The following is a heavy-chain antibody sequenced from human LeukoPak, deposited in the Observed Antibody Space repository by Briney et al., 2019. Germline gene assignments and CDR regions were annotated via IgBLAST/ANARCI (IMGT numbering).Heavy chain of an antibody. D-gene: IGHD6-25*01. CDR1: GFTFSSYS. CDR3: AKAQYSSEEDGAFDI. V-gene: IGHV3-9*03. Sequence: HAGGSLRLSCAASGFTFSSYSMNWVRQAPGKGLGWVSGISWNSGSIGYADSVKGRFTISRDNAKNSLYLQMNSLRAEDMALYYCAKAQYSSEEDGAFDIWGQGTMVTVSS. CDR2: ISWNSGSI. J-gene: IGHJ3*02.